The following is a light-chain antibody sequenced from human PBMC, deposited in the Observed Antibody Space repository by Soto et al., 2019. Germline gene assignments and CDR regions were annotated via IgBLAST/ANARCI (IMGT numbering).Light chain of an antibody. CDR3: CSYAGSYTYV. CDR2: DVT. CDR1: SSDVGGYNY. Sequence: SALPQPRSVSGSPGQSVTISCTGTSSDVGGYNYVSWYQQHPGKVPKLMIYDVTKRPSGVPDRFSGTKSGNTASLTISGLQAEDEADYYCCSYAGSYTYVFGTGTKVTVL. V-gene: IGLV2-11*01. J-gene: IGLJ1*01.